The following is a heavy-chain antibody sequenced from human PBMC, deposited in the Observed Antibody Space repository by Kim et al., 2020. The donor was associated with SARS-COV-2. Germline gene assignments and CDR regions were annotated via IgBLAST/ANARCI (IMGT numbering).Heavy chain of an antibody. V-gene: IGHV3-73*01. CDR1: GFTFSGSG. J-gene: IGHJ3*02. Sequence: GGSLRLSCAASGFTFSGSGIHWVRQASGKGLEWVGRIRSKGQNYATEYPASVKGRFTISRDDSEHTAWLKMNSLKTEGTAVYDCTCCSGGSCYSRGAFDIWGQGTMVTVSS. D-gene: IGHD2-15*01. CDR3: TCCSGGSCYSRGAFDI. CDR2: IRSKGQNYAT.